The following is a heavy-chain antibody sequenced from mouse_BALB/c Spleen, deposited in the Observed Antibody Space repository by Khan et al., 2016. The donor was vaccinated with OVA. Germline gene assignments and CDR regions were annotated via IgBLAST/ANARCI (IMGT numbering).Heavy chain of an antibody. Sequence: QLQQSGPELEKPGASVKISCKASGYSFTGYNMNWVKQSNGKSLEWIGNIDPYYGGATYNQKFKGKATFTVDKSSSTAYMQLKSLTSEDSAVYYCTRGYGNYVRYYFDYWGQGTTLTVSS. CDR3: TRGYGNYVRYYFDY. CDR2: IDPYYGGA. CDR1: GYSFTGYN. D-gene: IGHD2-10*02. V-gene: IGHV1-39*01. J-gene: IGHJ2*01.